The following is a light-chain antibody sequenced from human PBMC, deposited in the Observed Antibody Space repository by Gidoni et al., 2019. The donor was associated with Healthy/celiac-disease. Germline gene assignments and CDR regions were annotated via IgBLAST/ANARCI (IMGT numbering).Light chain of an antibody. CDR2: DAS. CDR3: QQYDNLPPFT. V-gene: IGKV1-33*01. CDR1: QDINNY. Sequence: DIQMTPSPSSLSASVGDRVTITCQASQDINNYLNWYRQKPGKAPKLLIYDASNLETGVPSRFSGSGSGTDFTFTISSLQPEDIATYYCQQYDNLPPFTFGPGTKVDIK. J-gene: IGKJ3*01.